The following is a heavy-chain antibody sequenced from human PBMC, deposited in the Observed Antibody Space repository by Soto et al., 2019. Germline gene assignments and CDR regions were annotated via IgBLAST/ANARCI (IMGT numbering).Heavy chain of an antibody. CDR2: IYYSGST. Sequence: SETLSLTCTVSGGSISSCYWSWIRQPPGKGLEWIGYIYYSGSTNYNPSLKSRVTISVDTSKNQFSLKLSSVTAADTAVYYCAREEVVAATHNWFDPWGQGTQVTVSS. CDR1: GGSISSCY. V-gene: IGHV4-59*01. J-gene: IGHJ5*02. D-gene: IGHD2-15*01. CDR3: AREEVVAATHNWFDP.